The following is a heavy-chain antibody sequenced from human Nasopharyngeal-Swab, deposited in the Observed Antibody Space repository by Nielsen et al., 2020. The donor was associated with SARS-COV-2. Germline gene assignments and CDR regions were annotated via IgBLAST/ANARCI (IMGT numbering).Heavy chain of an antibody. CDR2: ISYDGSNK. J-gene: IGHJ1*01. D-gene: IGHD3-10*01. CDR1: GFTFSSYG. Sequence: GESLKISCAASGFTFSSYGMHWVRQAPGKGLEWVAVISYDGSNKYYADSVKGRFTISRDNSKNTLCLQMNSLRAEDTAVYYCAKPYSVWFGELFPAEYFQHWGQGTLVTVSS. V-gene: IGHV3-30*18. CDR3: AKPYSVWFGELFPAEYFQH.